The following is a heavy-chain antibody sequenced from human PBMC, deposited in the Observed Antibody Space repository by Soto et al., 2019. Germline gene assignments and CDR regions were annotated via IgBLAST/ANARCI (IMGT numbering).Heavy chain of an antibody. Sequence: PGGSLRLSCAASGFTFSSYGMHWVRQAPGKGLEWVAVIWYDGSNKYYAESVKGRFTISRDNSKNTLYLQMNSLRAEDMAVYYCARDKWDCSSTSCYSTADYYFDYWGQGTLVTVSS. CDR3: ARDKWDCSSTSCYSTADYYFDY. J-gene: IGHJ4*02. CDR1: GFTFSSYG. CDR2: IWYDGSNK. D-gene: IGHD2-2*01. V-gene: IGHV3-33*01.